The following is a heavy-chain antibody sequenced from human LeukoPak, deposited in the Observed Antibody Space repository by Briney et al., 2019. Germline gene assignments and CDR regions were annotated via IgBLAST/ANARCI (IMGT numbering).Heavy chain of an antibody. J-gene: IGHJ4*02. V-gene: IGHV3-23*01. Sequence: PGESLRLSCAASGFTFSNYAMSWVRQAPGKGLEWVSAISGSGGSTYYADSVKGRFTISRDNSKNTLYLQMNSLRAADTAVYYCAKGSMARGAPNEYWGQGTLVSVST. D-gene: IGHD3-10*01. CDR3: AKGSMARGAPNEY. CDR2: ISGSGGST. CDR1: GFTFSNYA.